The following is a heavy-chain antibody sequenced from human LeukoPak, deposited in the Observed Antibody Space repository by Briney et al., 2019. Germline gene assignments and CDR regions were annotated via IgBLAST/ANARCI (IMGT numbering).Heavy chain of an antibody. Sequence: PGGSLRLSCSASGFTFSTYPMHWVRQAPGKGLEYVSAISSDGGSTYYADSVKGRFIVSRDNSKNTLYLQMNSLRAEDTAVYYCAKANPQRYSYDPYYFDYWGQGTLVTVSS. D-gene: IGHD5-18*01. V-gene: IGHV3-64*04. CDR3: AKANPQRYSYDPYYFDY. CDR2: ISSDGGST. CDR1: GFTFSTYP. J-gene: IGHJ4*02.